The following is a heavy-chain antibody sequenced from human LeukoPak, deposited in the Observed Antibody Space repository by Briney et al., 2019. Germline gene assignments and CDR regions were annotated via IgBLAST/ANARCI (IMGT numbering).Heavy chain of an antibody. J-gene: IGHJ5*02. CDR1: GGSISTNNYY. V-gene: IGHV4-39*07. CDR3: AREGLVYGATLNWFDP. Sequence: SETLSLTCTVSGGSISTNNYYWGWIRQPPGKGLEWIGSISYSGTTYYNPSLKSRVTISIDTSRNQFSLKVTSVTAADTAVYYCAREGLVYGATLNWFDPWGQGTLVTVSS. CDR2: ISYSGTT. D-gene: IGHD4/OR15-4a*01.